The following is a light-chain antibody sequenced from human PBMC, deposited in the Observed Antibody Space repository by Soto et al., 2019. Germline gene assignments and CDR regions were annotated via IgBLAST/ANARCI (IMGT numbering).Light chain of an antibody. CDR3: QVWDSSSDYGV. CDR2: YDS. V-gene: IGLV3-21*04. Sequence: SYELTQPPSVSVAPGETATITCRGHNIESGHWYQQNPGQAPVLVMSYDSDRPSGIPERFSGSNSGNTATLTVSRVEAGDEADYYCQVWDSSSDYGVFGGGTKLTVL. CDR1: NIES. J-gene: IGLJ3*02.